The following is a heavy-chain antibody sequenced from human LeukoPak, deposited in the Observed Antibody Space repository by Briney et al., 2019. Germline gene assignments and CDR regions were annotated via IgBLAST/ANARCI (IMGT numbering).Heavy chain of an antibody. J-gene: IGHJ5*02. D-gene: IGHD2-2*02. Sequence: PSETLSLTCAVYGGSFSGYYWSWIRQPPGKGLEWIGEINHSGSTNCNPSLKSRVTISVDTSKNQFSLKLSSVTAADTAVYYCARETDCSSTSCYTGSRWFDPWGQGTLVTVSS. CDR3: ARETDCSSTSCYTGSRWFDP. CDR2: INHSGST. CDR1: GGSFSGYY. V-gene: IGHV4-34*01.